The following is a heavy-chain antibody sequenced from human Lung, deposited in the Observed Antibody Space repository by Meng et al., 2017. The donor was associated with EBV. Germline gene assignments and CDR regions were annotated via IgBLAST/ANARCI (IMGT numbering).Heavy chain of an antibody. D-gene: IGHD4-17*01. Sequence: QLQVPQSGAVLLKPSETLSLTCAVYGGSFSGYYWSWFRQPPGKGLEWIGEINHSGSTNYNPSLKSRVTISVDTSKNQFSLKLSSVTAADTAVYYCARGFVKYTVTRVGNWFDPWGQGTLVTVSS. V-gene: IGHV4-34*01. CDR3: ARGFVKYTVTRVGNWFDP. J-gene: IGHJ5*02. CDR1: GGSFSGYY. CDR2: INHSGST.